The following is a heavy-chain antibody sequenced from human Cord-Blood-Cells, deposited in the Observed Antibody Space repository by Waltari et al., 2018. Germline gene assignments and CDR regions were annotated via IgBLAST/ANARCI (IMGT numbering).Heavy chain of an antibody. CDR2: IYYSGST. CDR3: ARLNIAADAFDI. D-gene: IGHD6-13*01. V-gene: IGHV4-39*01. CDR1: GGSISSSSDY. Sequence: QLQLQESGPGLVKPSETLSLTCTVSGGSISSSSDYWGWIRQPPGKGLEWIGSIYYSGSTYYNPSLKRRVTISVDTAKNQLSRKLSSVTAADTAVYYCARLNIAADAFDIWGQGTMVTVSS. J-gene: IGHJ3*02.